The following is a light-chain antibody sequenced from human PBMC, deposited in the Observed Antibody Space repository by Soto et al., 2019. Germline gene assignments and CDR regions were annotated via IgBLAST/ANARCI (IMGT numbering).Light chain of an antibody. Sequence: ESVLTHSPGSLSLSPGERATLSCRASQSVSSNYLAWYQHKPGQAPRLLIYGASSRATGIPDRFSGSGSGTDFTLTISRLEPEDFAVYYCQHYGSSLSITFGQGTRLEIK. J-gene: IGKJ5*01. CDR1: QSVSSNY. CDR3: QHYGSSLSIT. CDR2: GAS. V-gene: IGKV3-20*01.